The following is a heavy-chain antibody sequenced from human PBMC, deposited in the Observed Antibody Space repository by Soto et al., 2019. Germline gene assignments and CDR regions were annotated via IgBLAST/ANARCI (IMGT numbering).Heavy chain of an antibody. CDR1: GFTFSSYG. CDR2: ISYDGSNK. CDR3: AKDSSAGRDYYYGMDV. J-gene: IGHJ6*02. Sequence: QVQLVESGGGVVQPGRSLRLSCAASGFTFSSYGMHWVRQAPGKGLEWVAVISYDGSNKYYADSVKGRFTISRDNSKNTLYLQMNSLIAEDTAVYYCAKDSSAGRDYYYGMDVWGQGTTVTVSS. V-gene: IGHV3-30*18.